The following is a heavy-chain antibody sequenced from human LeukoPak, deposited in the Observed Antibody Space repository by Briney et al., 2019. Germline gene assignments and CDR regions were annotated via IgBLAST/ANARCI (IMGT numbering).Heavy chain of an antibody. D-gene: IGHD5-12*01. CDR1: GGTFSSYA. Sequence: ASVKVSCKASGGTFSSYAISWVRQAPGQGLEWMGWMNPNSGNTGYAQKFQGRVTITRNTSISTAYMELSSLRSEDMAVYYCARGYSGYDYFDYWGQGTLVTVSS. CDR3: ARGYSGYDYFDY. J-gene: IGHJ4*02. CDR2: MNPNSGNT. V-gene: IGHV1-8*03.